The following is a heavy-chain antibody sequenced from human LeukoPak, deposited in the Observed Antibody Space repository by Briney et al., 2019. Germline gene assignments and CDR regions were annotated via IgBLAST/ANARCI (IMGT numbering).Heavy chain of an antibody. CDR2: ISGSGGST. CDR1: GFTFSSYA. CDR3: AKTSSGWYDAFDI. V-gene: IGHV3-23*01. J-gene: IGHJ3*02. Sequence: GGSLRLSCAASGFTFSSYAMSWVRQAPGKGLEWVSAISGSGGSTYYADSVKGRLTISRDNSKNTPYLQMNSLRAEDTAVYYCAKTSSGWYDAFDIWGQGTMVTVSS. D-gene: IGHD6-19*01.